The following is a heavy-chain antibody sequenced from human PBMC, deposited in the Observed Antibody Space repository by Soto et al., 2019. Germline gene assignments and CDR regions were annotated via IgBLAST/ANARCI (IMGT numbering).Heavy chain of an antibody. CDR2: IIPISGTA. CDR1: GGTFSSYA. Sequence: QVQLVQSGAEVKKPGSSVKVSCKASGGTFSSYAISWVLQASGQGLEWMGRIIPISGTANYAQKFQGRVTITADESTSTAYMELSSLRSEDTAVYYCARSQGSSTSLEIYYYYYYGMDVWGQGTTVTVSS. CDR3: ARSQGSSTSLEIYYYYYYGMDV. J-gene: IGHJ6*02. V-gene: IGHV1-69*18. D-gene: IGHD2-2*01.